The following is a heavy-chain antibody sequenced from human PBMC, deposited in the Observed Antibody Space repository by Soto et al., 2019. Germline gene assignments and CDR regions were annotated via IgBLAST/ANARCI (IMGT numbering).Heavy chain of an antibody. V-gene: IGHV3-74*01. D-gene: IGHD6-6*01. CDR3: ALATSLLFDY. CDR1: GFTFSSYW. J-gene: IGHJ4*02. Sequence: GGSLRLSCAVSGFTFSSYWMHWVRQVPGKGLVWVSRISSDGSSTSYADSVKGRFTISRDSAKNTLYLQMNSLRAEDTAVYYCALATSLLFDYWGQGTLVTVSS. CDR2: ISSDGSST.